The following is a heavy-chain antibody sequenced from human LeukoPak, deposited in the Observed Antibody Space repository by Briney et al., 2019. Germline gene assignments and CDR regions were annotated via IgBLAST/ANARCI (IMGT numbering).Heavy chain of an antibody. CDR2: INHSGST. V-gene: IGHV4-34*01. D-gene: IGHD5-18*01. CDR3: ASRVDQDVDTTYSFDY. CDR1: GESFSGYY. J-gene: IGHJ4*02. Sequence: PSETLSLTCAVYGESFSGYYWSWIRQPPGKGLEWIGEINHSGSTNYNPSLKSRVTISGDTSKNQFSLKLSSVTAADTVVYYCASRVDQDVDTTYSFDYWGQGTLVTVSS.